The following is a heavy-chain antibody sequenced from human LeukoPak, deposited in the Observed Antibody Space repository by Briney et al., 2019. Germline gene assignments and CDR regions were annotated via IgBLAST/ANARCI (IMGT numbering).Heavy chain of an antibody. CDR2: ISSSGSTI. CDR3: ARVGLVVVTSYYFDY. V-gene: IGHV3-48*04. Sequence: PGGSLRLSCAASGFTFTTYWMSWVRQAPGKGLEWVSYISSSGSTIYYADSVKGRFTISRDNAKNSLYLQMNSLRAEDTAVYYCARVGLVVVTSYYFDYWGQGTLVTVSS. D-gene: IGHD2-21*02. CDR1: GFTFTTYW. J-gene: IGHJ4*02.